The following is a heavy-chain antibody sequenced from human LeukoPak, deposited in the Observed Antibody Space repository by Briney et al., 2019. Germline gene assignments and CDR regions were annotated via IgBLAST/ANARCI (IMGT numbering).Heavy chain of an antibody. Sequence: PGGSLRLSCAASGFTFSSYAMSWVRQAPGKGLEWVSYISSSGSTIYYADSVKGRFTISRDNAKNSLYLQMNSLRAEDTAVYYCARDYYGSGRNYYYYYMDVWGKGTTVTVSS. V-gene: IGHV3-48*04. D-gene: IGHD3-10*01. CDR3: ARDYYGSGRNYYYYYMDV. CDR2: ISSSGSTI. CDR1: GFTFSSYA. J-gene: IGHJ6*03.